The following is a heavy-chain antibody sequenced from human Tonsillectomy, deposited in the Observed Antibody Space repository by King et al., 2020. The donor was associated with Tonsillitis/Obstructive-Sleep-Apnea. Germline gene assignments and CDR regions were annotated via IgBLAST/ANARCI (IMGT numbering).Heavy chain of an antibody. V-gene: IGHV2-26*01. D-gene: IGHD3-22*01. CDR2: IFSSDEK. J-gene: IGHJ4*02. CDR1: GFSLSNTRVG. Sequence: TLKESGPVLVKPTETLTLTCTVSGFSLSNTRVGVSWIRQPPGKALEWLAHIFSSDEKSFSTSLNSRLTISKDTSKSQVVLIMTNMDPVDTATYYCARIEKDFDSSGLLFHYWGQGTLVTVSS. CDR3: ARIEKDFDSSGLLFHY.